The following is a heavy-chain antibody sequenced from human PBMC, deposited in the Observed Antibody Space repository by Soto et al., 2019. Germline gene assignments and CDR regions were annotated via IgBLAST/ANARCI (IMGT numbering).Heavy chain of an antibody. J-gene: IGHJ5*02. CDR2: IYYSGST. D-gene: IGHD2-15*01. CDR1: GGSISSGGYY. CDR3: ARDRGTVVTWGWFDP. V-gene: IGHV4-31*03. Sequence: QVQLQESGPGLVKPSQTLSLTCTVSGGSISSGGYYWSWIRQHPGKGLEWIGYIYYSGSTYYNPSLKSRVTISVDTSKNPFSLKLSSVTAADTAVYYCARDRGTVVTWGWFDPWGQGTLVTVSS.